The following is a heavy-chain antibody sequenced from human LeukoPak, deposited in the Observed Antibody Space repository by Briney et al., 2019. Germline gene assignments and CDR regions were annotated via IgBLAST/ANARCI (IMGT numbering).Heavy chain of an antibody. V-gene: IGHV1-2*02. CDR1: GYTFTGYY. CDR2: INPASGDT. D-gene: IGHD3-10*01. J-gene: IGHJ4*02. CDR3: ARDRGPSYDSGIYFQYYFHF. Sequence: GASVKVSCKASGYTFTGYYLHWVRQAPGQGLEWLGWINPASGDTDYGQKFQGRVSMTRDTSIATAYMELTGLAPDDTAVYYCARDRGPSYDSGIYFQYYFHFWGQGTLVTVSS.